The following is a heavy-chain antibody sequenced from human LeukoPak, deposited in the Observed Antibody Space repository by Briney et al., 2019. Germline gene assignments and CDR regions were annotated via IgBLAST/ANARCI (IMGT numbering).Heavy chain of an antibody. CDR3: ARGGRRGAYFDY. CDR2: INHSGST. Sequence: SETLSLTCAVYGGSFSGYYWSWIRQPPGKGPEWIGEINHSGSTNYNPSLKSRVTISVDTSKNQFSLKLSSVTAADTAVYYCARGGRRGAYFDYWGQGTLVTVSS. CDR1: GGSFSGYY. D-gene: IGHD3-10*01. V-gene: IGHV4-34*01. J-gene: IGHJ4*02.